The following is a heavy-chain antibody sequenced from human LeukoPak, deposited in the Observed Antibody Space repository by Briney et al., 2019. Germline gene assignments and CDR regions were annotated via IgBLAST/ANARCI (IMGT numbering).Heavy chain of an antibody. J-gene: IGHJ3*02. Sequence: ASVKVSCKASGYTFTSYDINWVRQATGQGLEWMGWMNPNSGNTGYAQKFQGRVTITRNTSISTAYMELSSLRSEDTAVYYCARGRGMYYDFWSGYSPLRDAFDIWGQGTMVTVSS. CDR1: GYTFTSYD. D-gene: IGHD3-3*01. V-gene: IGHV1-8*03. CDR3: ARGRGMYYDFWSGYSPLRDAFDI. CDR2: MNPNSGNT.